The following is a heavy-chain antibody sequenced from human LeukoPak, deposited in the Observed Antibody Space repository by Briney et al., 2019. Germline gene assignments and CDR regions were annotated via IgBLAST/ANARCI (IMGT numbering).Heavy chain of an antibody. CDR1: GFTFSSYS. Sequence: PGGSLRLSCAASGFTFSSYSMNWVRQALGKGLEWVSYISSSSSTIYYADSVKGRFTISRDNAKNSLYLQMNSLRDEDTAVYYCARDLITMIVVDPPGGFDYWGQGTLVTVSS. V-gene: IGHV3-48*02. CDR3: ARDLITMIVVDPPGGFDY. D-gene: IGHD3-22*01. J-gene: IGHJ4*02. CDR2: ISSSSSTI.